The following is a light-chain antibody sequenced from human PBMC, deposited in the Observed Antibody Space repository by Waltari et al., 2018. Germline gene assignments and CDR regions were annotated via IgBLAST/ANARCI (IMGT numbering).Light chain of an antibody. J-gene: IGKJ2*01. CDR3: QQYNNWYT. CDR1: QSVSSN. V-gene: IGKV3-15*01. CDR2: CAS. Sequence: ETVMTQSPATLSVSPGERATLSCRASQSVSSNLAWYQQKPGQAPRLLIYCASTRATGIPARFSGSGSGTEFTLTISSLQSEDFAVYYCQQYNNWYTFGQGTKLEI.